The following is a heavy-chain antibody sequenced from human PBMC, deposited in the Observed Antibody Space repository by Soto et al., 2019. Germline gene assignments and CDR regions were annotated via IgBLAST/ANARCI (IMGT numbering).Heavy chain of an antibody. J-gene: IGHJ6*02. V-gene: IGHV4-30-4*01. CDR2: IYYSGRT. Sequence: QVQLQESGPGLVKPSQTLSLTCTVSGGSISSGDYYWSWIRQPPGKGLEWIGYIYYSGRTHYNPSLKSRVTISIDTSKNHLSLKMRSVTAADTAVYYCARDFDLYGDYGMDVWGQGTTVTVSS. D-gene: IGHD4-17*01. CDR1: GGSISSGDYY. CDR3: ARDFDLYGDYGMDV.